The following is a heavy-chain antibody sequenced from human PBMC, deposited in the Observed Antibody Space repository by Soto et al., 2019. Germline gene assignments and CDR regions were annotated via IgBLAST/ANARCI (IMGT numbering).Heavy chain of an antibody. D-gene: IGHD6-13*01. CDR2: IYTSGST. CDR3: ARDDQQPVTHWFDP. V-gene: IGHV4-4*07. J-gene: IGHJ5*02. Sequence: LSLTCTVSGGSISSYYWGWIRQPAGKGLEWIGRIYTSGSTNYNPSLKSRVTMSVDTSKNQFSLKLSSVTAADTAVYYCARDDQQPVTHWFDPWGQGTLVTVSS. CDR1: GGSISSYY.